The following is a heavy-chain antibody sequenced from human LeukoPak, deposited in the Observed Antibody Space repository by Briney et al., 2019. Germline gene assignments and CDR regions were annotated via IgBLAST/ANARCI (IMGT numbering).Heavy chain of an antibody. CDR1: GFTFSSYG. J-gene: IGHJ4*02. V-gene: IGHV3-30*03. Sequence: QPGGSLRLSCAASGFTFSSYGMHWVRQAPGKGLEWVAVISYDGSHKYYADSVKGRFTISRDNSKNMLELQMNSLTTEDTAVYYCTREVWYDALSFDYWGQGTLVSVSS. CDR2: ISYDGSHK. D-gene: IGHD2-15*01. CDR3: TREVWYDALSFDY.